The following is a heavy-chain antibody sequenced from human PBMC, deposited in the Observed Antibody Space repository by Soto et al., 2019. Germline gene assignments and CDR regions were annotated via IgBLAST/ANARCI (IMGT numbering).Heavy chain of an antibody. V-gene: IGHV4-59*01. Sequence: ASETLSLTCTVSGGTISGYYWCWIRQPPGKGLEWMADIYYSGSTNYSPSLKSRVTISVDTSKNQFSLNLSTVTAADTAVYFCATYVSDQLAGAGTSDAFDMWGQGTLVTVSS. CDR3: ATYVSDQLAGAGTSDAFDM. D-gene: IGHD6-19*01. CDR2: IYYSGST. J-gene: IGHJ3*02. CDR1: GGTISGYY.